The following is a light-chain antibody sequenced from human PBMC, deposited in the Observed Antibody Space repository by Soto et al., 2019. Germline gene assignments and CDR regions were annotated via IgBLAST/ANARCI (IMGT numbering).Light chain of an antibody. V-gene: IGKV3-20*01. Sequence: ILLTQSPGTLALSAGERATLSCRASQSVSNNYLAWHQQKPGHAPSLLIYGASNRATGIPDRLSGSGSGTDFTLTISRLDPEDFAVYYCQQYGSSGTFGQGTKVDI. J-gene: IGKJ1*01. CDR2: GAS. CDR1: QSVSNNY. CDR3: QQYGSSGT.